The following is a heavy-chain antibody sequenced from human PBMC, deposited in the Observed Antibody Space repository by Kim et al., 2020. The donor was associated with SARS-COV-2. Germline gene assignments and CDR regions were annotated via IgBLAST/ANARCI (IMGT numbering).Heavy chain of an antibody. Sequence: YADAVKGRFTITRDHSRNQLYLQLNSLRAEDTAVYFCATAVASSQYCHRWGQGTLVTVSS. CDR3: ATAVASSQYCHR. V-gene: IGHV3-23*01. J-gene: IGHJ1*01. D-gene: IGHD5-12*01.